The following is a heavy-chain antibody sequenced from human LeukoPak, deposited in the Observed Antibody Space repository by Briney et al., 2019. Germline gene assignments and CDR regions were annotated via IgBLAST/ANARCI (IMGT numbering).Heavy chain of an antibody. Sequence: GRSLRLSCAASGFTFSTYGMHWVRQAPGKGLEWVAIIWYDGSNKYCADSVKGRFTISRDNSKNTLYLQMNSLRAEDTAVYYCARDRSYSSGYYGGSLDYWGQGTLVTVSS. CDR2: IWYDGSNK. J-gene: IGHJ4*02. CDR1: GFTFSTYG. V-gene: IGHV3-33*01. CDR3: ARDRSYSSGYYGGSLDY. D-gene: IGHD3-22*01.